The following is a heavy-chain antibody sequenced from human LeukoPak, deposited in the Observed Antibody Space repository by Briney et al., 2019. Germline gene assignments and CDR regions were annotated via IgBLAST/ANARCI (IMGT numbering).Heavy chain of an antibody. V-gene: IGHV4-61*02. CDR1: GGSISSGSYY. CDR3: ARAGGGSGSYRLQNAFDI. CDR2: IYTSGST. D-gene: IGHD3-10*01. Sequence: SETLSLTCTVSGGSISSGSYYWSWIRQPAGKGLEWIGRIYTSGSTNYNPSLKSRVTISVDTSKNQFSLKLSSVTAADTAVYYCARAGGGSGSYRLQNAFDIWGQGTMVTVSS. J-gene: IGHJ3*02.